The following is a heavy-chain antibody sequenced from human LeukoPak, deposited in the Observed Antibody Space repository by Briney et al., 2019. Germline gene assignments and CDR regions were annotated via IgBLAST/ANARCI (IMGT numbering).Heavy chain of an antibody. CDR3: ARGVYSSGWYWDYYYYYMDV. V-gene: IGHV1-18*04. J-gene: IGHJ6*03. D-gene: IGHD6-19*01. CDR1: GYTFTGYY. CDR2: ISAYNGNT. Sequence: ASVKVSCKASGYTFTGYYMHWVRQAPGQGLEWMGWISAYNGNTNYAQKLQGRVTMTTDTSTSTAYMELRSLRSDDTAVYYCARGVYSSGWYWDYYYYYMDVWGKGTTVTVSS.